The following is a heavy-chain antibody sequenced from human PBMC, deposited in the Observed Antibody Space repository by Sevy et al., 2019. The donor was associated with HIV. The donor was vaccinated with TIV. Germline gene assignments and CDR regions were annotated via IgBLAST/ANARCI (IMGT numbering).Heavy chain of an antibody. D-gene: IGHD1-26*01. CDR3: ARHNSGSYSEYYYYYYYMDV. J-gene: IGHJ6*03. V-gene: IGHV4-39*01. Sequence: SETLSLTCTVSGGSISSSSYYWGWIRQPPGKGLEWIGSIYYSGSTYYNPSLKSRVTISVDTSKNQFSLMLSSVTAADTAVYYCARHNSGSYSEYYYYYYYMDVWGKGTTVTVSS. CDR2: IYYSGST. CDR1: GGSISSSSYY.